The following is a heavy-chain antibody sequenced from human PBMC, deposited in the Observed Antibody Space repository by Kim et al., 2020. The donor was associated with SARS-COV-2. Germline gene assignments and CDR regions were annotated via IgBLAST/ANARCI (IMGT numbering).Heavy chain of an antibody. J-gene: IGHJ4*02. Sequence: GGSLRLSCAASGFTFSTYSMNWVRQTPGKGLEWISYISSSSSTIYYADSVKGRFTISRDNAENSLYLQMNSLRDEDTAVYYCARPGYGSGSYGYWGEGNLVTVSS. D-gene: IGHD3-10*01. CDR3: ARPGYGSGSYGY. CDR2: ISSSSSTI. V-gene: IGHV3-48*02. CDR1: GFTFSTYS.